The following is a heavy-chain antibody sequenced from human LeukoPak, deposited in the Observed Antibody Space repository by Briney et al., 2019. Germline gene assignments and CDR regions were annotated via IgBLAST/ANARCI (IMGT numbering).Heavy chain of an antibody. CDR1: GYTFTTHW. V-gene: IGHV5-51*01. CDR3: ARQCLGSVVVPAVDY. CDR2: IYPGDSDT. D-gene: IGHD2-2*01. Sequence: GESLKISCKASGYTFTTHWIGWVRQMPGKGLEWVGIIYPGDSDTRYSPSFQGQVTISADKSITTAYLQWSSLKASDTAMYYCARQCLGSVVVPAVDYWGQGTLVTVSS. J-gene: IGHJ4*02.